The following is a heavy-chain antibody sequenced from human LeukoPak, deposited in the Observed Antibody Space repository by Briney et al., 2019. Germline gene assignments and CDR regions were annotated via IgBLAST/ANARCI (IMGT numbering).Heavy chain of an antibody. CDR2: INHSGST. J-gene: IGHJ4*02. CDR1: GGSFSGYY. CDR3: ARGARSSWSNIHGSYFDY. D-gene: IGHD6-13*01. V-gene: IGHV4-34*01. Sequence: SETLSLTCAVYGGSFSGYYWSWIRQPPGKGLEWIGEINHSGSTNYNPSLKSRVTISVDTSKNQFSLKLSSVTAADTAVYYCARGARSSWSNIHGSYFDYWGQGTLVTVSS.